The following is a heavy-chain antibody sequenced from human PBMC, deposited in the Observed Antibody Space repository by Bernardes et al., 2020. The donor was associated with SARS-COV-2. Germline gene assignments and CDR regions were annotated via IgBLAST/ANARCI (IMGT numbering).Heavy chain of an antibody. D-gene: IGHD6-13*01. V-gene: IGHV5-51*01. Sequence: GESLKISCKGSGYSFTSYWIGWVRQMPGKGLERIGIIYPGDSDTRYSPSFQGQVTISADKSISTSYLQWSSLKASDTAMYYCASAYSSSWYYFDYWGQGTLVTVSS. CDR2: IYPGDSDT. J-gene: IGHJ4*02. CDR3: ASAYSSSWYYFDY. CDR1: GYSFTSYW.